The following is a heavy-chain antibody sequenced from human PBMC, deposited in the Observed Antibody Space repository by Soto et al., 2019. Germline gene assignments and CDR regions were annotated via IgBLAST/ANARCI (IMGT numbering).Heavy chain of an antibody. CDR3: ASEVRLQRAY. D-gene: IGHD4-4*01. CDR1: GFTFSSYW. CDR2: INSDGNTA. J-gene: IGHJ4*02. V-gene: IGHV3-74*01. Sequence: GGSLRLSCAASGFTFSSYWMHWVRQAPGQGLVWVSRINSDGNTANYADSVQGRFTISRDNAKNTLYLQMDSLRVEDTAVYYCASEVRLQRAYWGQGALVTVSS.